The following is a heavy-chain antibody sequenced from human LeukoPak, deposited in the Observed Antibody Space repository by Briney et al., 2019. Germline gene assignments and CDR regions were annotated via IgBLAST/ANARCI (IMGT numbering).Heavy chain of an antibody. V-gene: IGHV4-4*02. D-gene: IGHD3-22*01. Sequence: SGTLSLTCAVSGGSISSSNWWSWVRQPPGKGLEWIGEIYHSGSTNYNPSLKSRVTISVDKSKNQFSLKLSSVTAADTAVYYCASYDSSGYYYRDYWGQEPLVTVSS. J-gene: IGHJ4*02. CDR3: ASYDSSGYYYRDY. CDR2: IYHSGST. CDR1: GGSISSSNW.